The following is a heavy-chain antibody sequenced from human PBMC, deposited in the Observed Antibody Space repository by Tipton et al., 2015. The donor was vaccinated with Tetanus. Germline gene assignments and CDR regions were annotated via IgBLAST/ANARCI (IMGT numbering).Heavy chain of an antibody. V-gene: IGHV1-18*01. CDR1: GYTFTSYG. J-gene: IGHJ3*02. Sequence: QSGPEVKKPGASVKVSCKASGYTFTSYGISWVRQAPGQGLEWMGWISAYNGNTNYAQKLQGRVTMTTDTSTSTAYMELRSLRSDDTAAYYCARDTAVAGAPRSSIDAVDIWGQGTMVTVSS. CDR2: ISAYNGNT. D-gene: IGHD6-19*01. CDR3: ARDTAVAGAPRSSIDAVDI.